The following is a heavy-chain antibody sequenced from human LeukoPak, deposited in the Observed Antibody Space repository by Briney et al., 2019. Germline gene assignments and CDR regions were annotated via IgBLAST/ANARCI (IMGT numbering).Heavy chain of an antibody. V-gene: IGHV3-74*01. Sequence: GGSLRLSCAASGFTFSSYWMHWVRQAPGKWLVWVSRINSDGSSTSYADSVKGRFTISRDNAKNTLYLQMNSLRAEDTAVYYCARGLAYYYDSSGYYPLRYWGQGTLVTVSS. CDR3: ARGLAYYYDSSGYYPLRY. CDR2: INSDGSST. J-gene: IGHJ4*02. CDR1: GFTFSSYW. D-gene: IGHD3-22*01.